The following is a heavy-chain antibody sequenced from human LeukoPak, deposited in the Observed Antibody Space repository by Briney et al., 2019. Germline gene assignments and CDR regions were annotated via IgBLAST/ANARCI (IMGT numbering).Heavy chain of an antibody. Sequence: GGSLILSCAASGFIFSTYWMMWARQAPGKGLEWVANMKGDGSEIHYVDSVKGRFTISRDNARNSLFLQMNGLRPEDTAVYYCARPAYTAAYDLWGQGTMVTVSS. CDR1: GFIFSTYW. CDR3: ARPAYTAAYDL. V-gene: IGHV3-7*01. CDR2: MKGDGSEI. D-gene: IGHD3-16*01. J-gene: IGHJ3*01.